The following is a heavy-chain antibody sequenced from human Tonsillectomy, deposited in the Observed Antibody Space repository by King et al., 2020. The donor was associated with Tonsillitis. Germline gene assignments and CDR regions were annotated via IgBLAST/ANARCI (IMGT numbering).Heavy chain of an antibody. D-gene: IGHD2-2*01. CDR3: ARVYPAADYYYGMDV. CDR2: IYYSGNT. Sequence: QLQESGPGLVKPSETLSLTCTVSGGSVSSGRYYWSWIRQPPGKGLEWIGYIYYSGNTNSNPSLRSRVTMSEDTSKNQFSLKLSSVTAADTAVYYCARVYPAADYYYGMDVWGQGTTVTVSS. J-gene: IGHJ6*02. V-gene: IGHV4-61*01. CDR1: GGSVSSGRYY.